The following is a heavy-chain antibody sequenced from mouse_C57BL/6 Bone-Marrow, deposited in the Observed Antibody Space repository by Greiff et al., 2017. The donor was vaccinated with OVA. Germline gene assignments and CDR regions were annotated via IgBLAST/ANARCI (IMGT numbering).Heavy chain of an antibody. D-gene: IGHD1-1*01. CDR2: INPNNGGT. CDR3: ARKITTVVATDGFAY. Sequence: EVQLQQSGPELVKPGASVKISCKASGYTFTDYYMNWVKQSHGKSLEWIGDINPNNGGTSYNQKFKGKATLTVDKSSSTAYMELRSLTSEDSAVYYGARKITTVVATDGFAYWGQGTLVTVSA. V-gene: IGHV1-26*01. J-gene: IGHJ3*01. CDR1: GYTFTDYY.